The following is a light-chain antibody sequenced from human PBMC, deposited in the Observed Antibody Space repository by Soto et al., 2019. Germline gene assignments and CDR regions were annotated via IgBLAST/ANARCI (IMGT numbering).Light chain of an antibody. CDR1: EGINNY. Sequence: DIQMTQSPSSLSASVGDRVTITCKASEGINNYLNWYQQTPGQAPKLLIFGASNWETGVPSRFSGSGSGTDFTFTISILQPEDIATYYCQPYDSLRTFGQGTRLEIK. CDR2: GAS. J-gene: IGKJ5*01. CDR3: QPYDSLRT. V-gene: IGKV1-33*01.